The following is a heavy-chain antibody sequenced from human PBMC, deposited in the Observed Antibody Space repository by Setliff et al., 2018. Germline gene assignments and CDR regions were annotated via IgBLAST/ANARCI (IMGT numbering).Heavy chain of an antibody. J-gene: IGHJ6*02. Sequence: ASVKVSCKASGYTFTSYAMHWVRQAPGQRLEWMGWISAYNGNTNYAQKLQGRVTMTTDTSTSTAYMELRSLRSDDTAVYYCARGSSITIFGVVLKYYYGMDVWGQGTTVTVSS. CDR2: ISAYNGNT. V-gene: IGHV1-18*01. D-gene: IGHD3-3*01. CDR3: ARGSSITIFGVVLKYYYGMDV. CDR1: GYTFTSYA.